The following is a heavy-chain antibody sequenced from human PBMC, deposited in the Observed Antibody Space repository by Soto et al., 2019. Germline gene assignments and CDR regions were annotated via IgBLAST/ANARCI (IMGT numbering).Heavy chain of an antibody. CDR2: IFHSGST. J-gene: IGHJ5*02. CDR3: ASAHRSARASAGTGWLDP. CDR1: GGSISSDGYS. Sequence: SETLSLTCAVSGGSISSDGYSWNWIRQSPGKGLEWIGYIFHSGSTFYNPSLHSRVTMSVDRSTNHFSLRLTSVTAADTAVYYRASAHRSARASAGTGWLDPWGQGPLVTVSS. D-gene: IGHD6-13*01. V-gene: IGHV4-30-2*06.